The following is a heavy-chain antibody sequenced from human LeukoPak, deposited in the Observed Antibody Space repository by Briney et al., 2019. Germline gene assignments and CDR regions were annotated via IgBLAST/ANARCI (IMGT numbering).Heavy chain of an antibody. CDR2: IYWDDDK. Sequence: ESGPTLAKPTQTLTLTCTFSGFSLSSSGVGVGWIRQPPGKALEWLALIYWDDDKRYSPSLKSRLTITKDTSKNQVVLIMTNMDPVDTATYYCAHRDYGNYYFDYWGQGTLVTVSS. CDR1: GFSLSSSGVG. CDR3: AHRDYGNYYFDY. V-gene: IGHV2-5*02. J-gene: IGHJ4*02. D-gene: IGHD4-11*01.